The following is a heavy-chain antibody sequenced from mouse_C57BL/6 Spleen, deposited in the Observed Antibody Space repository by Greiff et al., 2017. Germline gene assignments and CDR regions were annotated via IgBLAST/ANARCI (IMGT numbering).Heavy chain of an antibody. V-gene: IGHV1-50*01. D-gene: IGHD1-1*01. J-gene: IGHJ2*01. Sequence: QVQLQQPGAELVKPGASVKLSCKASGYTFTSYWMQWVKQRPGQGLEWIGEIDPSDSYTNYNQKFKGKATLTVDTSSSTAYMQLSSLTSEDSAVYYCARKRHYYGSYYFDYWGQGTTLTVSA. CDR3: ARKRHYYGSYYFDY. CDR2: IDPSDSYT. CDR1: GYTFTSYW.